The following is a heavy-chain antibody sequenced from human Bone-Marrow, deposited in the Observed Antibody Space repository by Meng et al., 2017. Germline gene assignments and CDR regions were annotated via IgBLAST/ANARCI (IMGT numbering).Heavy chain of an antibody. V-gene: IGHV2-70*04. D-gene: IGHD3-3*01. Sequence: SGPTLVKPTQTLTLTCTFSGFSLSTRGMRVSWIRQPPGKALEWLARIDWDDDKFYSTSLKTRLTISKDTSKNQVVLTMTNMDPVDTATYYCARNLFEGTVDYGMDVWGQGTTVTVSS. CDR3: ARNLFEGTVDYGMDV. J-gene: IGHJ6*02. CDR1: GFSLSTRGMR. CDR2: IDWDDDK.